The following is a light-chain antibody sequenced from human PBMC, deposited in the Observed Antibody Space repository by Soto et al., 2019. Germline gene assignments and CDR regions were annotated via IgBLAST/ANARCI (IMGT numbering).Light chain of an antibody. CDR1: RSVGSH. Sequence: DIQMTQSPPSLSASIGDRITITCRASRSVGSHLNWYQQQPGKAPRLLISAASNLQSGVPPRFSGDGSGTDFSLTISSLEPEDFAVYYCQQRSNWPLTFGGGTKVEIK. J-gene: IGKJ4*01. V-gene: IGKV1-39*01. CDR3: QQRSNWPLT. CDR2: AAS.